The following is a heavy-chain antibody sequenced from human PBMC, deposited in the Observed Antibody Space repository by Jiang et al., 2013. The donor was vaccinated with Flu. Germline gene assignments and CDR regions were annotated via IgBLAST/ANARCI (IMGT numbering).Heavy chain of an antibody. CDR2: TYYRSKWYN. CDR3: ASGWFVDS. V-gene: IGHV6-1*01. J-gene: IGHJ4*02. CDR1: GDSVSSNSAT. Sequence: SQTLSLTCVISGDSVSSNSATWNWIRQSPSRGLEWLGRTYYRSKWYNDYAVSVKSRITFNSDTSKNQFSLQLNSVTPEDTAVYYCASGWFVDSWGQGTLVTVSS. D-gene: IGHD6-19*01.